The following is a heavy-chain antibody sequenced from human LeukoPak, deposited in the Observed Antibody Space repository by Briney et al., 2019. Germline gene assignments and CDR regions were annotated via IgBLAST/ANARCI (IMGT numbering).Heavy chain of an antibody. D-gene: IGHD3-22*01. Sequence: PSETLSLTCAVYGGSFSGYYWSWIRQPPGKGLEWIGEINHSGSTNYNPSLKSRVTISVDTSKNQFSLKLSSVTAADTAVYYCARVQYYYDSSGYIDYCGQGTLVTVSS. CDR1: GGSFSGYY. V-gene: IGHV4-34*01. CDR2: INHSGST. CDR3: ARVQYYYDSSGYIDY. J-gene: IGHJ4*02.